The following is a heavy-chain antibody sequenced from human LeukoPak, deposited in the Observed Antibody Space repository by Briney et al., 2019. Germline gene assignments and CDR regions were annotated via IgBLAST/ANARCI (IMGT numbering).Heavy chain of an antibody. J-gene: IGHJ3*02. CDR2: ISYDGSDK. D-gene: IGHD6-13*01. Sequence: GRSLRLSCAASGFTFSSYGMHWVRQAPGKGLEWVAVISYDGSDKYYADSVKGRFTISRDNSKNTLYLQMNSLRAEDTAVYYCAKGLPRIAAANDAFDIWGQGTMVTVSP. CDR1: GFTFSSYG. CDR3: AKGLPRIAAANDAFDI. V-gene: IGHV3-30*18.